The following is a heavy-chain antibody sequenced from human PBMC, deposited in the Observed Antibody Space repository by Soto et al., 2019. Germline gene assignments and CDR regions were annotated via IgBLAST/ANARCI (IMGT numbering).Heavy chain of an antibody. V-gene: IGHV1-69*01. CDR3: ARSPPYGDYVFGNFDY. D-gene: IGHD4-17*01. CDR1: GGTFSSYA. J-gene: IGHJ4*02. Sequence: QVQLVQSGAEVKKPGSSVKVSCKASGGTFSSYAISWVRQAPGQGLEWMGGTIPIFGTANYAQKFQGRVTITADESTSTAYMELSSLRSEDTAVYYCARSPPYGDYVFGNFDYWGQGTLVTVSS. CDR2: TIPIFGTA.